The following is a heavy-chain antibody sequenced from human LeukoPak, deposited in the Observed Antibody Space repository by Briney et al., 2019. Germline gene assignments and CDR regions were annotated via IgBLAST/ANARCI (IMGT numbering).Heavy chain of an antibody. J-gene: IGHJ3*02. CDR1: GFTFINYA. CDR3: VKDLGLAYYESYFDI. CDR2: ISYDGSDK. Sequence: GGSLRLSCAASGFTFINYAMHWVRQAPGKGLEWVAVISYDGSDKYYVDSVKGRFTISRDNSKNTLYLQMNSLRAEDTAVYFCVKDLGLAYYESYFDIWGQGTMVTVSS. D-gene: IGHD3-22*01. V-gene: IGHV3-30*18.